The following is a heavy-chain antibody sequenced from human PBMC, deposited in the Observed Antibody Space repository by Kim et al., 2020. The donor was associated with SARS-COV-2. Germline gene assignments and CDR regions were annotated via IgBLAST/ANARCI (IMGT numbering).Heavy chain of an antibody. Sequence: VKGRFSISRDDSENTLYLQMNSLKTEDTAVYYCTTDLKYQLRFPINWIDPWGQGTLVSVSS. D-gene: IGHD2-2*01. CDR3: TTDLKYQLRFPINWIDP. J-gene: IGHJ5*02. V-gene: IGHV3-15*01.